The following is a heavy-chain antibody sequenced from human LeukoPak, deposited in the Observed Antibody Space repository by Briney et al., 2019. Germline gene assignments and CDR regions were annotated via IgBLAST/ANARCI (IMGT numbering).Heavy chain of an antibody. CDR1: GGSISSYY. Sequence: PSETLSLTRTVSGGSISSYYWSWIRQPPGKGLEWIGYIYYSGSTNYNPSLKSRVTISVDTSKNQFSLKLSSVTAADTAVYYCARAAYCGGDCYSGYFDYWGQGTLVTVSS. J-gene: IGHJ4*02. V-gene: IGHV4-59*01. CDR3: ARAAYCGGDCYSGYFDY. CDR2: IYYSGST. D-gene: IGHD2-21*02.